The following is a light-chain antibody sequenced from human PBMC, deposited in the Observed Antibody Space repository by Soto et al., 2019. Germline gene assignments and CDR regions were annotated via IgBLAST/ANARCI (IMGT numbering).Light chain of an antibody. J-gene: IGLJ3*02. CDR2: GNS. CDR1: SSNIGAGYD. Sequence: QSVLTQPPSVSGAPGQRVTISCTGSSSNIGAGYDVHWYQQLPGTAPKLLIYGNSNRPSGVPDRFSGSKSGTSASLAITGLQAEDEADYYCQSYDSSLSGPWVFGGGTKVPS. CDR3: QSYDSSLSGPWV. V-gene: IGLV1-40*01.